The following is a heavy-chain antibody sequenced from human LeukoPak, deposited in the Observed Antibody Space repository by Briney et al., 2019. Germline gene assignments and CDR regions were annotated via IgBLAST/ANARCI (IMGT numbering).Heavy chain of an antibody. CDR1: GFTFSSYG. J-gene: IGHJ4*02. D-gene: IGHD2-15*01. Sequence: GRSLRLSCAASGFTFSSYGMHWVRQAPGKGLEWVAVISYDGSNKYYADSVKGRFTISRDNSKNTLYVQMNSLRAEDTAVYYCAKDRRGYCSGASCYYNFDYWGQGTLVTVSS. V-gene: IGHV3-30*18. CDR3: AKDRRGYCSGASCYYNFDY. CDR2: ISYDGSNK.